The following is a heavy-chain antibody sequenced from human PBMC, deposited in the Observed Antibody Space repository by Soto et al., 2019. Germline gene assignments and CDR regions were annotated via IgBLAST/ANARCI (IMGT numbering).Heavy chain of an antibody. CDR3: AHRPYGYKYYFNY. Sequence: QITLKESGPTLVKPTQILTLTCTFSGFSRSTRGVGVGWIRQPPGKALEWLALFYWDDDRWYSPSLKSRLTITQETCKNQMVQTKTNMDHVDTATYYYAHRPYGYKYYFNYWGKGTLFSVSS. V-gene: IGHV2-5*02. J-gene: IGHJ4*02. CDR2: FYWDDDR. CDR1: GFSRSTRGVG. D-gene: IGHD5-18*01.